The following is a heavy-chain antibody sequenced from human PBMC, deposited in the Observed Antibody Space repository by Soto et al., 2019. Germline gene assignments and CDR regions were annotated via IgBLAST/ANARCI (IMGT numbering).Heavy chain of an antibody. CDR2: IYYSGST. Sequence: PSETLSLTCTVSGGSISSGDYYWSWIRQPPGKGLEWIGYIYYSGSTYYNPSLKSRVTISVDTSKNQFSLKLSSVTAADTAVYYCARVTVVRGVIITGNWFDPWGQGTLGTVSS. D-gene: IGHD3-10*01. V-gene: IGHV4-30-4*01. J-gene: IGHJ5*02. CDR1: GGSISSGDYY. CDR3: ARVTVVRGVIITGNWFDP.